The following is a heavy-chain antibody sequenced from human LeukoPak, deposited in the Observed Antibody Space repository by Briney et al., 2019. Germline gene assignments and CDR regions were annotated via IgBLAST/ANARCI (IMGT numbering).Heavy chain of an antibody. V-gene: IGHV3-30*03. CDR2: ISYDGSNK. Sequence: PGGSLRLSCAASGFTFSSYGMHWVRQAPGKGLEWVAVISYDGSNKYYADSVKGRFTISRDNSKNTLYLQMNSLRAEDTAVYYCARARARDILTGYFDYWGQGILATVSS. J-gene: IGHJ4*02. CDR3: ARARARDILTGYFDY. D-gene: IGHD3-9*01. CDR1: GFTFSSYG.